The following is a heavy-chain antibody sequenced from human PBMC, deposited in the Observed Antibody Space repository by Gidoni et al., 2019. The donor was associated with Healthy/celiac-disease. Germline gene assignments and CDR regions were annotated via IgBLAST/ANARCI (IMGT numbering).Heavy chain of an antibody. Sequence: EVQLVESGGGLVKPGGSLRLACAASVFTCSNAWMSWVRQAPGKGLEWVGRIKSKTDGGTTDYAAHVKGRFTISRDDSKNTLYLQMNSLNTEDTAVYYCTTDPPYDYDSSGYPTDQYFDYWGQGTLVTVSS. CDR1: VFTCSNAW. D-gene: IGHD3-22*01. CDR3: TTDPPYDYDSSGYPTDQYFDY. CDR2: IKSKTDGGTT. J-gene: IGHJ4*02. V-gene: IGHV3-15*01.